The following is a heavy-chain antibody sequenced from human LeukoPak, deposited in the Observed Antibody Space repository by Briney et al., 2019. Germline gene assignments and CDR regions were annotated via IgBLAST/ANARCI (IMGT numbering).Heavy chain of an antibody. V-gene: IGHV1-69*13. CDR3: ARSPGEYQLLHWFDP. Sequence: SVKVSCKASGYTFTSYDINWVRQAPGQGLEWMGGIIPIFGTANYAQKFQGRVTITADESTSTAYMELSSLRSEDTAVYYCARSPGEYQLLHWFDPWGQGTLVTVSS. CDR1: GYTFTSYD. CDR2: IIPIFGTA. D-gene: IGHD2-2*01. J-gene: IGHJ5*02.